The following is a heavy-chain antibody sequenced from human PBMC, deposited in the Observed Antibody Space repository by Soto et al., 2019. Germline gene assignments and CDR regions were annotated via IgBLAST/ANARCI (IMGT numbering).Heavy chain of an antibody. D-gene: IGHD3-10*01. J-gene: IGHJ4*02. CDR1: GYTLTELS. CDR2: FDPEDGET. Sequence: ASVKVSCKVSGYTLTELSMHWVRQAPGKGLEWMGGFDPEDGETIYAQKFQGRVTMTEDTSTDTAYMELSSLRSEDTAVYYCATAGSYYGSGSYYNVDYWGQGTQVTVSS. CDR3: ATAGSYYGSGSYYNVDY. V-gene: IGHV1-24*01.